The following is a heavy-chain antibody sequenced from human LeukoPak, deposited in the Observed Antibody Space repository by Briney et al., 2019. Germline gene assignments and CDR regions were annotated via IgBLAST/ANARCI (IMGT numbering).Heavy chain of an antibody. V-gene: IGHV1-69*13. CDR2: IIAIFGTA. J-gene: IGHJ6*02. CDR1: GGTFSSYA. Sequence: SVKVSCKASGGTFSSYAISWVRQAPGQGLEWMGGIIAIFGTANYAQKFQGRVTITADESTSTAYMELSSLRSEDTAVYYCARVSLGNEPGSPQNYYYYGMDVWGQGTTVTVSS. CDR3: ARVSLGNEPGSPQNYYYYGMDV.